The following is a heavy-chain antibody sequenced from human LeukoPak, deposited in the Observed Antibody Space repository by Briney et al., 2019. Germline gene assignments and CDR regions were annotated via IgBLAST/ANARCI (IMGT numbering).Heavy chain of an antibody. CDR2: IYTSGST. V-gene: IGHV4-4*07. CDR3: ARATLYGDYDMDFDY. Sequence: SETLSLICTVSGGSISSYYWSWIRQPAGKGLEWIGRIYTSGSTNYNPSLKSRVTMSVDTSKNQFSLKLSSVTAADTAVYYCARATLYGDYDMDFDYWGQGTLVTVSS. J-gene: IGHJ4*02. CDR1: GGSISSYY. D-gene: IGHD4-17*01.